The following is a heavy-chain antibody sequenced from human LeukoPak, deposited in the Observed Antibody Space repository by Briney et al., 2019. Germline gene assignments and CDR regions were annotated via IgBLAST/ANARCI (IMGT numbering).Heavy chain of an antibody. Sequence: GGSLRLSCAASGFTFSSYWMNWARQAPGEGLEYISAISNDAVHTYYADSVKGRFTISRDNSKNTLYLQMSSLRAEDTAVYFCVKQWLIGNLDSWGQGTLVTVSS. CDR3: VKQWLIGNLDS. J-gene: IGHJ4*02. D-gene: IGHD6-19*01. V-gene: IGHV3-64D*06. CDR2: ISNDAVHT. CDR1: GFTFSSYW.